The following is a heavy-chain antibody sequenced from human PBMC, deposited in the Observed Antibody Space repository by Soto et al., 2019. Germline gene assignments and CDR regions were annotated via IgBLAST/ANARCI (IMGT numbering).Heavy chain of an antibody. D-gene: IGHD1-26*01. V-gene: IGHV4-34*01. CDR3: ARDPSRGSEWARYLDL. CDR1: GGSFSGYY. J-gene: IGHJ2*01. Sequence: SETLSLTCAVYGGSFSGYYWNWIRQPPGKGLEWIGEISHSGSTNYNPSLKSRVTISVDTSKNSLYLQMNSLGAEDTAVYYCARDPSRGSEWARYLDLWGRGTLVTISS. CDR2: ISHSGST.